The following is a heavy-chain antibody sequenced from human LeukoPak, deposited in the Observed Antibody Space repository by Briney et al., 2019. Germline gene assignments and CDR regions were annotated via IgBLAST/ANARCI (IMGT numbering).Heavy chain of an antibody. Sequence: ASVKVSCKASGYTFTSYDINWVRQATGQGLEWMGWMDPNSGNTGYAQKFQGRVTMTRNTSISTAYMELSSLRSEDTAVYYYARGLRILSINWFDPWGQGTLVTVSS. CDR2: MDPNSGNT. CDR3: ARGLRILSINWFDP. D-gene: IGHD2-15*01. V-gene: IGHV1-8*01. CDR1: GYTFTSYD. J-gene: IGHJ5*02.